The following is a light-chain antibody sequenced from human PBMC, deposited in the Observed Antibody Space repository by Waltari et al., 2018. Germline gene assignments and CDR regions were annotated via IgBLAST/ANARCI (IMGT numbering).Light chain of an antibody. V-gene: IGKV2-28*01. Sequence: VLTQSPLSLPVTPGEPASISCRSSQSLLYSDGYTYLDWYLQKPGQSPQLLIYLGSNRASGVPDRFSGSGSGTDFTLKISRVEAEDVGVYYCMQSLQVETCGQGTKLEIK. CDR3: MQSLQVET. J-gene: IGKJ2*01. CDR1: QSLLYSDGYTY. CDR2: LGS.